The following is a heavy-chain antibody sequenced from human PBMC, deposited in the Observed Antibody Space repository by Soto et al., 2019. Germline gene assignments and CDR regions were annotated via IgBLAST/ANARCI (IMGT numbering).Heavy chain of an antibody. CDR1: GFTFSSYA. CDR3: ARPGYCSGASCYDYFDN. CDR2: ISGSGGST. D-gene: IGHD2-15*01. V-gene: IGHV3-23*01. J-gene: IGHJ4*02. Sequence: PGGSLRLSCAASGFTFSSYAMSWVRQAPGKGLEWVSAISGSGGSTYYADSVKGRFTISRDNSKNTLYLQMNSLRTEDTAVYYCARPGYCSGASCYDYFDNWGQGTLVTVSS.